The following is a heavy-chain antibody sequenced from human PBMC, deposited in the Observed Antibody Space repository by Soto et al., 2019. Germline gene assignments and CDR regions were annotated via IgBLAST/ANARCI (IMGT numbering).Heavy chain of an antibody. Sequence: QVQLVESGGGMVQPGRSLRLSCAASGFTFSNYGMHWVRQAPGKGLEWVAGISYDGSDKYYADSVKGRFSISRDNSKNTMYLQMNSLVAEDTAVYYCAKVTGYCSSSSCRRDYYYYYGMDVWGQGTTVTVSS. CDR1: GFTFSNYG. V-gene: IGHV3-30*18. CDR3: AKVTGYCSSSSCRRDYYYYYGMDV. D-gene: IGHD2-2*01. CDR2: ISYDGSDK. J-gene: IGHJ6*02.